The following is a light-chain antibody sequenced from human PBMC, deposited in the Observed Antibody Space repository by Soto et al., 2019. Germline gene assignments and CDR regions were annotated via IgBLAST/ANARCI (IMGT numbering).Light chain of an antibody. CDR1: QSVNSR. CDR3: QQYFTSPIT. CDR2: GAS. Sequence: EIVLTQSPGTLALSHGERATLSCRASQSVNSRLAWYQHKPGQAPRLLISGASNRASGIPARFSAWGSGTDFTLTISRVDPADFAFYYCQQYFTSPITFGQGTRLEV. V-gene: IGKV3-20*01. J-gene: IGKJ5*01.